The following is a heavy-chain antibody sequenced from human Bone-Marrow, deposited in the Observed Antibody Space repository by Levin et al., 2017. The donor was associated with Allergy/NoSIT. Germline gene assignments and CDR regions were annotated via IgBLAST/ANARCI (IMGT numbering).Heavy chain of an antibody. D-gene: IGHD3-22*01. V-gene: IGHV4-39*01. CDR1: GGSITNENYY. CDR3: TRHQYNYDTSGFYFFDF. Sequence: SQTLSLTCTVSGGSITNENYYWGWIRQPPGKGLEYIGSIYYRGTTSYKPSLKSRVTMSVDTSKNQFSLKLSSVTAADTALYYCTRHQYNYDTSGFYFFDFWGQGTLVSVSS. J-gene: IGHJ4*02. CDR2: IYYRGTT.